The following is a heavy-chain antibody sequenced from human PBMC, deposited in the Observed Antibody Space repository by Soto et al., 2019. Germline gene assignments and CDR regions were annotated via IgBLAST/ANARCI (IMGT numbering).Heavy chain of an antibody. Sequence: QVQLVQSGAEVKKPGSSVKVSCKAFGGTFSRYTISWVRQAPGQGLEWMGRIIPILGIINYAQKFQGRVTTTANTSTSTPYMELSSLRSDDTAMYYCARKDEGPGDYWGQGTLVTVSS. CDR1: GGTFSRYT. CDR2: IIPILGII. CDR3: ARKDEGPGDY. J-gene: IGHJ4*02. V-gene: IGHV1-69*02.